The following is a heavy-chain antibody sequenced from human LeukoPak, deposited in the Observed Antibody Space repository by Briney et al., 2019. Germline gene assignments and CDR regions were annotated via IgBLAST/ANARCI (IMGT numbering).Heavy chain of an antibody. CDR1: GFTFNTYA. CDR2: ISDSGGSA. V-gene: IGHV3-23*01. CDR3: AELGITMIGGV. D-gene: IGHD3-10*02. Sequence: GGSLRLSCAASGFTFNTYATSWVRQAPGKGLEWVSAISDSGGSAYYADSVKGRFTISRDNAKNSLYLQMYSLRAEDTAVYYCAELGITMIGGVWGKGTTVTISS. J-gene: IGHJ6*04.